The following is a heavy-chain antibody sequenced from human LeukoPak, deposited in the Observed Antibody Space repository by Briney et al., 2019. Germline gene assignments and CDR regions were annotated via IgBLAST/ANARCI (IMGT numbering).Heavy chain of an antibody. Sequence: WASVKVSCKASGYTFTDYYIHWVRQAPGQGLEWMGYINPHSGGTSSPQKFQGRVTMTTGASISTAYMELSRLTSDDTAVYYCAREGNGLLSKDLDYWGQGTLVTVSS. CDR1: GYTFTDYY. J-gene: IGHJ4*02. V-gene: IGHV1-2*02. D-gene: IGHD2-15*01. CDR3: AREGNGLLSKDLDY. CDR2: INPHSGGT.